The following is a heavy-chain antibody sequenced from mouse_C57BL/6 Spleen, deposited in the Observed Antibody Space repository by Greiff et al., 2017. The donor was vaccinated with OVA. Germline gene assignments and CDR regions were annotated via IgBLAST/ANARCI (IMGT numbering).Heavy chain of an antibody. CDR2: IDPSDSYT. Sequence: QVQLQQPGAELVMPGASVKLSCKASGYTFTSYWMHWVKQRPGQGLEWIGEIDPSDSYTNYNQKFKGKSTLTVDKSSSTAYMQLSSLTSEDSAVYYCARPPPDSNLAWFAYWGQGTLVTVSA. J-gene: IGHJ3*01. CDR1: GYTFTSYW. D-gene: IGHD2-5*01. V-gene: IGHV1-69*01. CDR3: ARPPPDSNLAWFAY.